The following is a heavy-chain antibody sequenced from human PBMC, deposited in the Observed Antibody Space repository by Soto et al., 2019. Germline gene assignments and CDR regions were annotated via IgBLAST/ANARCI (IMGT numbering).Heavy chain of an antibody. Sequence: GESLKISCKGFGYNFTRDWIGWVRQMPGKGLEWMGIIYPGDSDTRYSPSFEGQVSTSADKSVSTAYLQWSSLKASDTAMYYCARRGVTGSLYVWGQGTTVTVSS. V-gene: IGHV5-51*01. CDR1: GYNFTRDW. D-gene: IGHD2-8*02. CDR2: IYPGDSDT. CDR3: ARRGVTGSLYV. J-gene: IGHJ6*02.